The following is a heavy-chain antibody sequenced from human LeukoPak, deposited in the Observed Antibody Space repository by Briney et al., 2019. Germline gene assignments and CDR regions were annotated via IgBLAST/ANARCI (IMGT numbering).Heavy chain of an antibody. D-gene: IGHD2/OR15-2a*01. CDR2: IYHSGST. J-gene: IGHJ4*02. CDR1: GGSISSYY. CDR3: ARGSFYDTYYFDY. V-gene: IGHV4-59*12. Sequence: SETLSLTCTVSGGSISSYYWSWIRQPPGKGLEWIGYIYHSGSTYYNPSLKSRVTISVDRSKNQFSLKLSSVTAADTAVYYCARGSFYDTYYFDYWGQGTLVTVSS.